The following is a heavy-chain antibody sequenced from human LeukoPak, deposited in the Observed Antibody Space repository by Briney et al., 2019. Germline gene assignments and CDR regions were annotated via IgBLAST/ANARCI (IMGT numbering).Heavy chain of an antibody. J-gene: IGHJ3*02. V-gene: IGHV3-21*01. CDR3: ARSLPSTTYYYDSSGYSPRDAFDI. D-gene: IGHD3-22*01. Sequence: PGGSLRLSCAASGFTFSSYSMNWVRQAPGKGLEWVSSISSSSSYIYYADSVKGRFTISRDNAKNSLYLQMNSLRAEDTAVYYCARSLPSTTYYYDSSGYSPRDAFDIWGQGTMVTVSS. CDR1: GFTFSSYS. CDR2: ISSSSSYI.